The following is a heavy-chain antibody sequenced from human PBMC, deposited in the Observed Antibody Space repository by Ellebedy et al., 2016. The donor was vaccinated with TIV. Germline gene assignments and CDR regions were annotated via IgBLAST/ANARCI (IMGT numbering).Heavy chain of an antibody. CDR1: GYTFSNYG. CDR2: ISAYNGNT. J-gene: IGHJ5*02. V-gene: IGHV1-18*01. D-gene: IGHD4-17*01. CDR3: ARDKSEEQYVDYDQNWFEP. Sequence: AASVKVSCKASGYTFSNYGISWVRQAPGQGLEWMGWISAYNGNTNYAQKLQGRVTMTTDTSQSTAHMELRSLRYDDTAVYYCARDKSEEQYVDYDQNWFEPWGQGTLVTVSS.